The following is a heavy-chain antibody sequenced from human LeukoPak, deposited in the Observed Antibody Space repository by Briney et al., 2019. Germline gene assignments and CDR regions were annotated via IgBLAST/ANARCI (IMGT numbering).Heavy chain of an antibody. CDR3: AKVMSVGSTSCFDY. V-gene: IGHV3-21*01. D-gene: IGHD2-2*01. Sequence: PGGSLRLSCAASGFTFSSYSMNWVRQAPGKGLEWVSSISSSSSYIYYADSVKGRFTISRDNAKNSLYLQMNSLRAEDTAVYYCAKVMSVGSTSCFDYWGQGTLVTVSS. CDR2: ISSSSSYI. CDR1: GFTFSSYS. J-gene: IGHJ4*02.